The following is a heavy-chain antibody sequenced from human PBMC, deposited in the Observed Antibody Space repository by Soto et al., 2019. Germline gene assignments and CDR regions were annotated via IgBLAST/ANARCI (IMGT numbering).Heavy chain of an antibody. D-gene: IGHD2-2*01. J-gene: IGHJ4*02. CDR3: ARDFPYCGSTSCYSAAPKY. Sequence: GGSLRLSCAASGFTFRTSAMHWVRQAPDKGLEWVAVMSHDGSSSFYADSVKGRFTISRDNSKTTLYLQMNSLSTEDTAVYYCARDFPYCGSTSCYSAAPKYWGQGTLVTVS. CDR2: MSHDGSSS. CDR1: GFTFRTSA. V-gene: IGHV3-30-3*01.